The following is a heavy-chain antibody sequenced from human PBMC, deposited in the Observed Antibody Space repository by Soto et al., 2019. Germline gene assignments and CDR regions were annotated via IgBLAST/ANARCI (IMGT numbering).Heavy chain of an antibody. Sequence: EVQLVESGGGLVHPGGSLRLSCGASGFTLRSYWMHWVRQAPGKGLVWVSNINSDGSSTNYADSVKGRFTISRDNAKNTLYLQMNSLRADDTAVYYCATLFSSGSPLDYWGQGTLVTVSS. V-gene: IGHV3-74*01. J-gene: IGHJ4*02. CDR1: GFTLRSYW. D-gene: IGHD3-10*01. CDR2: INSDGSST. CDR3: ATLFSSGSPLDY.